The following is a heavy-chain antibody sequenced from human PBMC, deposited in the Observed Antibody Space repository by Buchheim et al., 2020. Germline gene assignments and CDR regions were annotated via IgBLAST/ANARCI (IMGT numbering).Heavy chain of an antibody. V-gene: IGHV4-4*02. D-gene: IGHD3-10*01. Sequence: QLHLQESGPGLVKPSGTLSLTCAVSGDSISSNHWWNWVRQPPGKGLEWIGEINHSGSTDYNPSLKSRVTISVDTSKNQFSLKLRSVTAAGTAVYYCARLRFLGSGGMDVWGQGTT. CDR2: INHSGST. CDR1: GDSISSNHW. CDR3: ARLRFLGSGGMDV. J-gene: IGHJ6*02.